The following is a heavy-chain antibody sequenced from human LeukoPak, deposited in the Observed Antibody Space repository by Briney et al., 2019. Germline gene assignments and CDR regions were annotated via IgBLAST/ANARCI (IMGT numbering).Heavy chain of an antibody. D-gene: IGHD2-15*01. CDR3: AREHCSGGSCYSIYYYYYMDV. J-gene: IGHJ6*03. CDR2: IYCSGST. V-gene: IGHV4-39*07. Sequence: SETLSLTCAVFGGSFSGYYWGWIRQPPGKGLEWIGSIYCSGSTYYYPSLKSRVTISVDTSKNQFSLKLSSVTAADTAVYYCAREHCSGGSCYSIYYYYYMDVWGKGTTVTVSS. CDR1: GGSFSGYY.